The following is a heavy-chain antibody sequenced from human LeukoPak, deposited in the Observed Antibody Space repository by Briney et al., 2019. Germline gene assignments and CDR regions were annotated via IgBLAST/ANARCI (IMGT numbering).Heavy chain of an antibody. Sequence: SETLSLTCTVSGYSISSGYYWGWIRPPPGKGLEWIGEINHSGSTNYNPSLKSRVTISVDTSKNQFSLKLSSVTAADTAVYYCARDGFEDYYDSSGPDYWGQGTLVTVSS. D-gene: IGHD3-22*01. J-gene: IGHJ4*02. CDR2: INHSGST. CDR1: GYSISSGYY. V-gene: IGHV4-38-2*02. CDR3: ARDGFEDYYDSSGPDY.